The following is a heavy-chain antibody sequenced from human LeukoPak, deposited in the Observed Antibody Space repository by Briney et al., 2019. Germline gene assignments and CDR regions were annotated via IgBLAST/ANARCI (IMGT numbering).Heavy chain of an antibody. Sequence: GGSLRLSCAASGFTFSSYGMHWVRQAPGKGLEWVTFIRYDGSNKYYADSVKGRFTISRDISKNTLYLQMNSLRAEDTAVYYCARARKSGGITMLRGVKDRGWFDPWGQGTLVTVPS. D-gene: IGHD3-10*01. J-gene: IGHJ5*02. CDR1: GFTFSSYG. CDR2: IRYDGSNK. CDR3: ARARKSGGITMLRGVKDRGWFDP. V-gene: IGHV3-30*02.